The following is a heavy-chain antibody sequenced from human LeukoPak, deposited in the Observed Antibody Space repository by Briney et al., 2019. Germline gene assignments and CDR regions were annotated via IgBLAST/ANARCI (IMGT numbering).Heavy chain of an antibody. J-gene: IGHJ3*02. CDR3: ARQWLFQLPDAFDI. V-gene: IGHV4-39*01. D-gene: IGHD6-19*01. Sequence: PSETLSLTCTVSGGSISSSSYYWGWIRQPPGKGLEWIVSIYYSGSTYYNPSLKSRVTISVDTSKNQFSLKLSSVTAADTAVYYCARQWLFQLPDAFDIWGQGTMVTVSS. CDR2: IYYSGST. CDR1: GGSISSSSYY.